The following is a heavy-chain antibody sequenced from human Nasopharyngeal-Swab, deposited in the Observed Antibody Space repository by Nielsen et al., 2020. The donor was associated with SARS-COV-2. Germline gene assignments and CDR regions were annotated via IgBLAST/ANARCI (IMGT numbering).Heavy chain of an antibody. V-gene: IGHV1-18*01. D-gene: IGHD2-2*01. CDR2: ISAYNGNT. CDR3: ARIPYCSSTSCYAVRGGNYYYYYGMDV. J-gene: IGHJ6*02. Sequence: ASVKVSCKASGYTFTSYDINWVRQATGQGLEWMGWISAYNGNTNYAQKLQGRVTMTTDTSTSTAYMELRSLRSDDTAVYYCARIPYCSSTSCYAVRGGNYYYYYGMDVWGQGTTVTVSS. CDR1: GYTFTSYD.